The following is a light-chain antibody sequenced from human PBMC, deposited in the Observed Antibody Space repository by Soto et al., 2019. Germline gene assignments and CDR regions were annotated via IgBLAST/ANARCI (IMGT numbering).Light chain of an antibody. Sequence: EIVLTQSPGTRSLSPVGMASLSCRASQSISTSSLAWYRQKPGQAPRLLIYGAFNRATGIPDRFSGGGSGTDFTLTITRLEPEDFAVYYCQYYGNSPLTFGQGTKVDIK. J-gene: IGKJ1*01. V-gene: IGKV3-20*01. CDR3: QYYGNSPLT. CDR2: GAF. CDR1: QSISTSS.